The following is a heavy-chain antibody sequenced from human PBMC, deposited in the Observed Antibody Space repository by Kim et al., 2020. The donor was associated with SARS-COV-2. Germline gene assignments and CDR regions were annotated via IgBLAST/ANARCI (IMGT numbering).Heavy chain of an antibody. CDR3: ARDPYLRWGNYHYGMDV. D-gene: IGHD3-16*01. J-gene: IGHJ6*02. V-gene: IGHV1-18*01. Sequence: ASVKVSCKASGYTFTSYGISWVRQAPGQGLEWMGWISAYSGNTNYAQKLQGRVTMTTDTSTSTAYMELRSLRSDDTAVYYCARDPYLRWGNYHYGMDVWGQGTTVTVSS. CDR1: GYTFTSYG. CDR2: ISAYSGNT.